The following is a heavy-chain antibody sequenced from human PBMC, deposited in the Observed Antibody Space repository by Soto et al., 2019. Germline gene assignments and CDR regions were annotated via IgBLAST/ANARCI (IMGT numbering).Heavy chain of an antibody. Sequence: SETLSLTCTVSGGSISSGDYYWSWIRQPPGKGLEWIGYIYYSGSTYYNPSLKSRVTISVDTSKNQFSLKLSSVTAADTAVYYCGRGSGLVVVRGPPYYFDYWGQGTLVTVSS. D-gene: IGHD3-10*01. CDR3: GRGSGLVVVRGPPYYFDY. CDR1: GGSISSGDYY. J-gene: IGHJ4*02. CDR2: IYYSGST. V-gene: IGHV4-30-4*01.